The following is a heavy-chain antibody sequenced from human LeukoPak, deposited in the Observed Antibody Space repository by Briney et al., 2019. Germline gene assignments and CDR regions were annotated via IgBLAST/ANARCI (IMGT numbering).Heavy chain of an antibody. V-gene: IGHV4-59*12. CDR2: IYYSGST. CDR1: GGSISSYY. D-gene: IGHD1-26*01. Sequence: SETLSLTCTVSGGSISSYYWSWIRQPPGKGLEWIGYIYYSGSTNYNPSLKSRVTISVDTSKNQFSLKLSSVTAADTAVYYCASRPLLRHYYYYMDVWGKGTTVTVSS. CDR3: ASRPLLRHYYYYMDV. J-gene: IGHJ6*03.